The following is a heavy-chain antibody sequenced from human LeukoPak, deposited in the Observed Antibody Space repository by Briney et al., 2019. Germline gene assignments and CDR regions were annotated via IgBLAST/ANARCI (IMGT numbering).Heavy chain of an antibody. V-gene: IGHV3-7*01. J-gene: IGHJ4*02. CDR3: TRDRSRAEDD. Sequence: PGGSLRLSCAASGFTFSGHWMSWVRHAPGPGLEWVANINQGGSDKYYVDSVKGRFTISRDNANNLLYLQMNSLRGEDTAVYYCTRDRSRAEDDWGQGTLVTVSS. D-gene: IGHD1-14*01. CDR2: INQGGSDK. CDR1: GFTFSGHW.